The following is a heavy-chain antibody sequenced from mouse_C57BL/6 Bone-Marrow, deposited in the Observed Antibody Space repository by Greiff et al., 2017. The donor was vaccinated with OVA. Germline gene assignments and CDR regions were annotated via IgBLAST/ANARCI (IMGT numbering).Heavy chain of an antibody. J-gene: IGHJ4*01. D-gene: IGHD3-2*02. CDR1: GFSFNTYA. Sequence: EVQLVESGGGLVQPKGSLKLSCAASGFSFNTYAMNWVRQAPGKGLEWVARIRSKSNNYATYYADSVKDRFTISRDDSESMLYLQMNNLKTEDTAMYYCVRQLRLYAMDYWGQGTSVTVSS. V-gene: IGHV10-1*01. CDR3: VRQLRLYAMDY. CDR2: IRSKSNNYAT.